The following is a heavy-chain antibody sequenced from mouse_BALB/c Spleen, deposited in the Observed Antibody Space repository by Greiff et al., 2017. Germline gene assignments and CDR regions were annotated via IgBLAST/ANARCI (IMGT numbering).Heavy chain of an antibody. CDR2: INPSSGYT. V-gene: IGHV1-4*01. CDR1: GYTFTSYT. D-gene: IGHD1-1*01. J-gene: IGHJ4*01. Sequence: QVQLQQSGAELARPGASVKMSCKASGYTFTSYTMHWVKQRPGQGLEWIGYINPSSGYTNYNQKFKDKATLTADKSSSTAYMQLSSLTSEDSAVYYCARSVPDYYAMDYWGQGTSVTVSS. CDR3: ARSVPDYYAMDY.